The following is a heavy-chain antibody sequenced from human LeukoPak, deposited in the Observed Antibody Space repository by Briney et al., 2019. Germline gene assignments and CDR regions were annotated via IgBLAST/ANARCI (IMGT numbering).Heavy chain of an antibody. CDR3: ASLNHNDYGDSYYFDY. D-gene: IGHD4-17*01. CDR2: ISAYNGNT. V-gene: IGHV1-18*01. Sequence: GASVKVSCKASGYTFTSYGISWVRQAPGQGLECMGWISAYNGNTNYAQKLQGRVTMTTDTSTSTAYMELRSLRSDDTAVYYCASLNHNDYGDSYYFDYWGQGTLVTVSS. CDR1: GYTFTSYG. J-gene: IGHJ4*02.